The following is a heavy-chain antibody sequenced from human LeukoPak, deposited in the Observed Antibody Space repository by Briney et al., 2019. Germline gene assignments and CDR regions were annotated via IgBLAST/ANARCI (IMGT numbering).Heavy chain of an antibody. J-gene: IGHJ4*02. D-gene: IGHD3-9*01. Sequence: SETLSLTCSVSGGSISNNNWWSWVRQSPGKGLEWIGNIYHSGTTHYNPSLKSRATISVDKSKNQFSLKLNSVTAADTAVYYCARVPLSRNYDILTGPDYWGQGTLVTVSS. CDR1: GGSISNNNW. CDR3: ARVPLSRNYDILTGPDY. V-gene: IGHV4-4*02. CDR2: IYHSGTT.